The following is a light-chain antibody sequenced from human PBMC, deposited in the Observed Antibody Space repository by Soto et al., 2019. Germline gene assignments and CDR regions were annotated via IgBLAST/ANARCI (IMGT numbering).Light chain of an antibody. V-gene: IGKV3-15*01. Sequence: EIVMTQSPATLSVSPGERATLSCRASQSVSSNLAWYQQKPGQAPRLLIYGASTRATGIPARFSGSGSGTEFTVTISSLQSEDFAVYYCQQYNNWPPRRTFGQGTKVEIK. CDR3: QQYNNWPPRRT. CDR1: QSVSSN. J-gene: IGKJ1*01. CDR2: GAS.